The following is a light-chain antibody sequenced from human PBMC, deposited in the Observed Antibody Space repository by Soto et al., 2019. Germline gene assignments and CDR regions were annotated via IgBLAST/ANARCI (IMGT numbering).Light chain of an antibody. CDR2: GAS. CDR3: QQYTSYPWT. CDR1: QSVSSSY. Sequence: EIVLTQSPGTLSLSPGERATLSFRASQSVSSSYVAWYQQKPGQAPRLLIYGASSRATGIPDRFSGSGSGTDFTLTISRLEPDDFATYYCQQYTSYPWTFGQGTKVDIK. V-gene: IGKV3-20*01. J-gene: IGKJ1*01.